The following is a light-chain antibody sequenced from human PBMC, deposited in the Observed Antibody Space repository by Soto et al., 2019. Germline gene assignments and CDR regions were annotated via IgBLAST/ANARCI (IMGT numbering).Light chain of an antibody. CDR2: EDN. V-gene: IGLV6-57*02. CDR1: SGSIASNY. J-gene: IGLJ3*02. Sequence: NFMLTQPHSVSESPGKTVTISCTGSSGSIASNYVQWYQQRPGSAPTTVIYEDNQRPSGVPDRFSGSIDSSSNSASLTISGLKTEDEADYYCQSGEVFGGGTQLTVL. CDR3: QSGEV.